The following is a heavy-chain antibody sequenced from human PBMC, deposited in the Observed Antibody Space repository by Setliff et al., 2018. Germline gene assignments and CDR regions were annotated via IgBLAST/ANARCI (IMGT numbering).Heavy chain of an antibody. CDR1: GYTFTGHY. V-gene: IGHV1-2*02. Sequence: ASVKVSCKASGYTFTGHYIHWVRQAPGQGLVWMGWINPRTGVTNSAQKFQGRVIMTRDTSITTDYMDLSRLKSDDTAVYYFARGTDYNGSGSYWAKDVWGKGTTITVSS. CDR3: ARGTDYNGSGSYWAKDV. J-gene: IGHJ6*04. D-gene: IGHD3-10*01. CDR2: INPRTGVT.